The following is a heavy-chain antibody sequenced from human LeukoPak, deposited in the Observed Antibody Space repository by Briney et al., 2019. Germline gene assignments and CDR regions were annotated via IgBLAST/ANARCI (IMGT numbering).Heavy chain of an antibody. D-gene: IGHD3-22*01. V-gene: IGHV3-9*01. J-gene: IGHJ3*01. CDR1: GFTFSRDW. CDR3: ARASYYYDTTGLGAVDL. CDR2: IKWSGDNI. Sequence: GRSLRLSCAASGFTFSRDWMHWVRQAPGKGLEGVSGIKWSGDNIGYGDSVKGRFSISRDDAKNSLFLQMNSLRAEDTALYYCARASYYYDTTGLGAVDLWGQGTMVSVSS.